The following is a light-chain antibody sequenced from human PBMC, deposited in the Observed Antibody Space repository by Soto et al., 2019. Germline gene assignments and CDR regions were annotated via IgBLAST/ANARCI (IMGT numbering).Light chain of an antibody. Sequence: EIVLTQSPATLSLSPGERATLSCRASQSVGSYLAWYQQKPGQAPRLLIYDAINRATGIPGRFSGRVSGTDFILTISSLEPEDFAVYYCQQRSNWPPLITFGPGTKVDN. CDR2: DAI. J-gene: IGKJ3*01. CDR3: QQRSNWPPLIT. V-gene: IGKV3-11*01. CDR1: QSVGSY.